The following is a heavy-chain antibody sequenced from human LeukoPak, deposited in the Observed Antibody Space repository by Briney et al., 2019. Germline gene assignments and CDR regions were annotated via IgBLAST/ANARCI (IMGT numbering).Heavy chain of an antibody. Sequence: GGSLRLSCAASGFTFSSYGMHWARQAPGKGLEWVAFIRYDGSNKYYADSVKGRFTISRDNSKNTLYLQMNSLRAEDTAVYYCANFRATPSDYWGQGTLVTVSS. V-gene: IGHV3-30*02. CDR1: GFTFSSYG. J-gene: IGHJ4*02. D-gene: IGHD4-23*01. CDR3: ANFRATPSDY. CDR2: IRYDGSNK.